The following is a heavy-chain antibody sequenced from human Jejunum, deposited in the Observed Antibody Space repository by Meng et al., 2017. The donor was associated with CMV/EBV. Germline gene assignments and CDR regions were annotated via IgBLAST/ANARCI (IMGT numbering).Heavy chain of an antibody. CDR2: MFNLGST. J-gene: IGHJ4*02. Sequence: SGAFISSGTYYWSWIRQYPGKGLEWIRYMFNLGSTDYNPSLGGRGIISMDTSKNQFSLKLNSVTAADTAVYYCARRGPTYSSRYFDYWGLGTLVTVSS. V-gene: IGHV4-31*02. CDR3: ARRGPTYSSRYFDY. CDR1: GAFISSGTYY. D-gene: IGHD6-13*01.